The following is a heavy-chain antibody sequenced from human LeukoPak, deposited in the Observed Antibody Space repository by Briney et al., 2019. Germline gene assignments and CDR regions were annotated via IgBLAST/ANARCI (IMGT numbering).Heavy chain of an antibody. J-gene: IGHJ5*02. CDR1: GGSISSSDYY. D-gene: IGHD3-10*01. Sequence: PSETVSLTCTVSGGSISSSDYYWDWIRQPPGKGLEWIASISYSGSTYYNPSLKSQVTISVDTPKNQFSLKLSSVTAADTAVYFCAGVRGIISRNWFDPWGHGTLVTVSS. CDR3: AGVRGIISRNWFDP. CDR2: ISYSGST. V-gene: IGHV4-39*01.